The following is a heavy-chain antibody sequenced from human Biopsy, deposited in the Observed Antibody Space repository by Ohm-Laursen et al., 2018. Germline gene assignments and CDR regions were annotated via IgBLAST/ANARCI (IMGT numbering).Heavy chain of an antibody. CDR2: IYYTGST. CDR1: RDSISNYY. V-gene: IGHV4-59*01. D-gene: IGHD3-16*01. J-gene: IGHJ4*02. CDR3: ARDSRGGHLNTTLITGKSLDS. Sequence: SGTLSLTCTVSRDSISNYYWIWIRQSPGKGLEWIGYIYYTGSTNYNPSVKSRVTISVDTSKNQFSLKLNSVTAADTAVYFCARDSRGGHLNTTLITGKSLDSWGQGILVTVSS.